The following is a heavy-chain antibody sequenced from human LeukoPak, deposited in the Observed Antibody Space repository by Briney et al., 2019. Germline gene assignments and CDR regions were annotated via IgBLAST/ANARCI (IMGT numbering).Heavy chain of an antibody. CDR2: IYRGGNT. J-gene: IGHJ3*02. D-gene: IGHD2-15*01. Sequence: GGSLRLSCAASGFTVSSNYMSWARQAPGKGLEWVSAIYRGGNTDYADSVKGRFTISRDNSKNTLYLQMNSLRAEDTAVYYCARYCRGGSCYPGGDDAFDIWGQGTMVTVSS. CDR1: GFTVSSNY. V-gene: IGHV3-53*01. CDR3: ARYCRGGSCYPGGDDAFDI.